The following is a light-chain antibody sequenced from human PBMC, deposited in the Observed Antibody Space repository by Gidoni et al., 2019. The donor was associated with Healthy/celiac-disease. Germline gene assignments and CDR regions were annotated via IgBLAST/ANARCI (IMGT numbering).Light chain of an antibody. V-gene: IGKV1-39*01. CDR3: QQSYSTPPGVT. Sequence: DIQMTQSPSSLSASVGDRVTITCRASQSISSYLNWYQQKPGKAPKLLIYAASSLQSGVPSRFSGSGYGTDFTLTISSLQPEDFATYYCQQSYSTPPGVTFGGGTKVEIK. CDR2: AAS. CDR1: QSISSY. J-gene: IGKJ4*02.